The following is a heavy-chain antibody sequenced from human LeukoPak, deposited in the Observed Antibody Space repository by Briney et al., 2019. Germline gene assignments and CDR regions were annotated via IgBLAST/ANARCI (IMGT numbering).Heavy chain of an antibody. D-gene: IGHD5-18*01. CDR3: ARPRSALDYYYGMDV. Sequence: ASVKASCKASGYTFTGYYMHWVRQAPGQGLEWMGWINPNSGGTNYAQKFQGRVTMTRDTSISTAYMELSRLRSDDTAVYYCARPRSALDYYYGMDVWGQGTTVTVSS. V-gene: IGHV1-2*02. CDR1: GYTFTGYY. J-gene: IGHJ6*02. CDR2: INPNSGGT.